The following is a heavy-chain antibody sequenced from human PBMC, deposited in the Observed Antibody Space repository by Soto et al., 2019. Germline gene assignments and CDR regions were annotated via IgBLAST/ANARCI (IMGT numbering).Heavy chain of an antibody. Sequence: EVQLVQSGPEVKKPGESLKISCKGSGYTFANYWIGWVRQMPGKGLEWMGIIYPGDSDTRYSPSFQGQVTMSADKSISTAYLQWNSLKASDTGIYYCATRGRTGDGTGPWGQGTLITVSS. D-gene: IGHD1-1*01. V-gene: IGHV5-51*03. J-gene: IGHJ5*02. CDR1: GYTFANYW. CDR3: ATRGRTGDGTGP. CDR2: IYPGDSDT.